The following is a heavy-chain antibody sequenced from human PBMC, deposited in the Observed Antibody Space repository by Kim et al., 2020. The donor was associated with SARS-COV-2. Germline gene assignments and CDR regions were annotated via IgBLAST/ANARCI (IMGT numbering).Heavy chain of an antibody. Sequence: GGSLRLSCAASGFIFTSYNINWVRQAPGKGLQWVSGVSTSGGTTNYADSVRGRFTISRDISENTLYLQMNSLTAEDTAVYYCARGLSSGPDWGQGTLVTVSS. CDR3: ARGLSSGPD. CDR1: GFIFTSYN. D-gene: IGHD3-10*01. V-gene: IGHV3-23*01. CDR2: VSTSGGTT. J-gene: IGHJ4*02.